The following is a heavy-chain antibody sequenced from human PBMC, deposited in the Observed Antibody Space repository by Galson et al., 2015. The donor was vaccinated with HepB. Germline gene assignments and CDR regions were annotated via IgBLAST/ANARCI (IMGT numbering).Heavy chain of an antibody. D-gene: IGHD2-15*01. CDR3: ARGPPHCSGGSCCQNGGWFDP. CDR1: GGTFSSYA. V-gene: IGHV1-69*13. Sequence: SVKVSCKASGGTFSSYAISWVRQAPGQGLEWMGGITPIFGTANYAQKFQGRVTITADESTSTAYMELSSLRSEDTAVYYCARGPPHCSGGSCCQNGGWFDPWGQGTLVTVSS. J-gene: IGHJ5*02. CDR2: ITPIFGTA.